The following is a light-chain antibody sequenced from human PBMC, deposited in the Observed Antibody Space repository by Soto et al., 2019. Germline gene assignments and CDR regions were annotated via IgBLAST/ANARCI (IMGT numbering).Light chain of an antibody. CDR2: XXX. CDR3: QAWDSSTVV. J-gene: IGLJ2*01. Sequence: SYELTQPPSVSVSPGQTASITCSGDKLGNKYACWYQQKPGQSPVLVIXXXXXRPSGXPXXFXXSNSGNTATLTISGTQAXXXXXYYCQAWDSSTVVFGGGTKLTVL. CDR1: KLGNKY. V-gene: IGLV3-1*01.